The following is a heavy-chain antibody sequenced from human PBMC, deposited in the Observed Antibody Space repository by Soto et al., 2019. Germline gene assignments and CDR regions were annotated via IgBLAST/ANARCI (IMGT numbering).Heavy chain of an antibody. Sequence: PVGSLRLSCAASGFTFSSYWMSWVRQAPGKGLEWVANIKQDGSEKYYVDSVKGRFTISRDNAKNSLYLQMNSLRAEDTAVYYCARLPVLWFGESSGYYYGMDVWGQGTAVTVSS. V-gene: IGHV3-7*01. CDR3: ARLPVLWFGESSGYYYGMDV. D-gene: IGHD3-10*01. CDR1: GFTFSSYW. CDR2: IKQDGSEK. J-gene: IGHJ6*02.